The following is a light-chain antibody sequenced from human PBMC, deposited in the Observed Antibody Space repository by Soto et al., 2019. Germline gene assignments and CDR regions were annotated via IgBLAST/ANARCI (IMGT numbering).Light chain of an antibody. V-gene: IGLV2-8*01. CDR1: SSDVGGYNY. CDR2: EVS. CDR3: SSYAGSNNLV. J-gene: IGLJ2*01. Sequence: QSALTQPPSASGSPGQSVTISCTGTSSDVGGYNYVSWYQQHPGKAPKLMIYEVSKRPSGVPDRFSGSKSGNTASLTVSGLQAEDAADYYCSSYAGSNNLVFGGGTNLTVL.